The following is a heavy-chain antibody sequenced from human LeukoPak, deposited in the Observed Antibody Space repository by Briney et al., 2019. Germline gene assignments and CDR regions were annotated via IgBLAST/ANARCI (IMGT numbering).Heavy chain of an antibody. CDR1: GFTFSKYW. Sequence: GGSLRLSCAASGFTFSKYWMHWVRQAPGKGLVWVSRIYSDGSGTSYADSVKGRFTISRDNSKNTLYLQMNSLGAEDTAVYFCAKDYSGNYANEIPVDYWGQGTLVTVSS. CDR2: IYSDGSGT. D-gene: IGHD3-10*01. CDR3: AKDYSGNYANEIPVDY. V-gene: IGHV3-74*01. J-gene: IGHJ4*02.